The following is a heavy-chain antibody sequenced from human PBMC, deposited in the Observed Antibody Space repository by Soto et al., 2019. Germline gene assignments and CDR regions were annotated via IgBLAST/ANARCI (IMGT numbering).Heavy chain of an antibody. J-gene: IGHJ6*02. D-gene: IGHD6-13*01. Sequence: EVQLVESGGGLVQPGRSLRLSCAASGFTFDDYAMHWVRQAPGKGLEWVSGISWNSGSIGYAESVKGRFTISRDNAKNSLYLKMNSLRAEDTALYYCAKDHHSRGYCYGMDVWGQGTTVTVSS. V-gene: IGHV3-9*01. CDR3: AKDHHSRGYCYGMDV. CDR2: ISWNSGSI. CDR1: GFTFDDYA.